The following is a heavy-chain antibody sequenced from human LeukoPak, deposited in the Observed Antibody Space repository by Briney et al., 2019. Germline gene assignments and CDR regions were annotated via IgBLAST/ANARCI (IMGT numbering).Heavy chain of an antibody. CDR1: GGSFSGYY. CDR2: IYYSGST. D-gene: IGHD3-22*01. Sequence: SETLSLTCAVYGGSFSGYYWSWLRQPPGKGLEWIGYIYYSGSTYYNPSLKSRVTISVDTSKNQFSLKLSSVTAADTAVYYCARDMGRSGYYGYWGQGTLVTVSS. CDR3: ARDMGRSGYYGY. J-gene: IGHJ4*02. V-gene: IGHV4-34*09.